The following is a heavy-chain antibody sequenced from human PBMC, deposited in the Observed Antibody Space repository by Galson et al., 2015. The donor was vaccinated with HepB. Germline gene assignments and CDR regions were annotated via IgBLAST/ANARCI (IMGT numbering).Heavy chain of an antibody. CDR1: GGSISSSSYY. J-gene: IGHJ5*02. Sequence: LSLTCTVSGGSISSSSYYWGWIRQPPGKGLKWIGSIYYSRRTNYNPSLKSRVTISVDTSKNQFSLKLSSVTAADTAMYYCARLGFKTARFDPWGQGTLVTVSS. CDR3: ARLGFKTARFDP. V-gene: IGHV4-39*07. CDR2: IYYSRRT.